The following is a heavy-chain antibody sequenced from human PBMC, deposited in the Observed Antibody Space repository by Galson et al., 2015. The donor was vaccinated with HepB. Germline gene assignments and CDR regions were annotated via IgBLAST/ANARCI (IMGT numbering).Heavy chain of an antibody. Sequence: SVKVSCKASGGTFNNYTVNWVRKAPGQGLEWMGGIIPIFHTPSYAQKFQGRVTITADESTSMAYMELSSLRSEDTAVYYCARGNAHMVRGVIYFDYWGQGTLVTVSS. D-gene: IGHD3-10*01. J-gene: IGHJ4*02. CDR3: ARGNAHMVRGVIYFDY. CDR2: IIPIFHTP. CDR1: GGTFNNYT. V-gene: IGHV1-69*13.